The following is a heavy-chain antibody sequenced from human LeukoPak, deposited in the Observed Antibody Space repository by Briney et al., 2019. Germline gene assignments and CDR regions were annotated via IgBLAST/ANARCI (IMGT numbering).Heavy chain of an antibody. D-gene: IGHD5-24*01. CDR1: GGSNSSRSYC. CDR2: VHISGST. Sequence: SETLSLTCTVSGGSNSSRSYCWSWIRQPAGEGLEWIGHVHISGSTNYNSSLKSRVTISVDTSKNQFSLKLSSVTAADTAVYYCASRDGYNYSFDYWGQGTLVTVSS. J-gene: IGHJ4*02. CDR3: ASRDGYNYSFDY. V-gene: IGHV4-61*09.